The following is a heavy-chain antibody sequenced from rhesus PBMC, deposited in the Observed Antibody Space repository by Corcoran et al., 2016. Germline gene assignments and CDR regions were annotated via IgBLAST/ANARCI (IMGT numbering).Heavy chain of an antibody. Sequence: QLQLQESGPGLVKPSETLSLSCAVAGGLINNRYWSWIRRAPGEGLEWIGYIDGSGSSTKYNPSLGSRVTLSVATSKNQLSLRLSSVTAADTALYYCAKEEDYGNRGHRFDVWGPGVLITVSS. CDR2: IDGSGSST. CDR3: AKEEDYGNRGHRFDV. J-gene: IGHJ5-1*01. CDR1: GGLINNRY. V-gene: IGHV4-169*01. D-gene: IGHD4-35*01.